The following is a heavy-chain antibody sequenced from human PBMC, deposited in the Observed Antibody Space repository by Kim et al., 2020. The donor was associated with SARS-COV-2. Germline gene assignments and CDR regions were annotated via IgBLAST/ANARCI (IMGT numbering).Heavy chain of an antibody. D-gene: IGHD1-7*01. J-gene: IGHJ5*02. CDR2: IIPIFGTA. Sequence: SVKVSCKASGGNFSSYAISWVRQAPGQGLEWMGGIIPIFGTANYAQKFQGRVTITADESTSTAYMEMSSLRSEDTAVYYCASKVELTGGWFDPWGQGTLVTVSS. CDR3: ASKVELTGGWFDP. CDR1: GGNFSSYA. V-gene: IGHV1-69*13.